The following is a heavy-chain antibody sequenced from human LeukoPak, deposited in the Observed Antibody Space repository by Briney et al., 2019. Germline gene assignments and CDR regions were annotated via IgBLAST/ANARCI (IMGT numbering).Heavy chain of an antibody. CDR3: ARAGSAAVVYYFDY. Sequence: SETLSLTCTVSGGSISSSNYYWGWIRQPPGKGLEWIGSIYYGGSTYYNPSLKSRVTISVDTSKNQFSLKLSSVTAADTAVYYCARAGSAAVVYYFDYWGQGTLVTVSS. J-gene: IGHJ4*02. CDR1: GGSISSSNYY. D-gene: IGHD3-10*01. V-gene: IGHV4-39*07. CDR2: IYYGGST.